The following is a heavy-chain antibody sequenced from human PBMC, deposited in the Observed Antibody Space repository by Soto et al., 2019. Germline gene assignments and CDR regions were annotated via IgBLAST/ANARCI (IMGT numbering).Heavy chain of an antibody. CDR3: ARVPYDTTGYYAF. CDR1: GFTFTTYY. V-gene: IGHV1-46*01. D-gene: IGHD3-22*01. Sequence: QVRLVQSGAEVKKPGASVSISCKTSGFTFTTYYIHWARQAPVQGLEWMGMIDPSGGSTTYAQKFQGRITMTSDMSTSTVYMELSSLRSEDTAVYYCARVPYDTTGYYAFWGQGTLVTVSS. CDR2: IDPSGGST. J-gene: IGHJ4*02.